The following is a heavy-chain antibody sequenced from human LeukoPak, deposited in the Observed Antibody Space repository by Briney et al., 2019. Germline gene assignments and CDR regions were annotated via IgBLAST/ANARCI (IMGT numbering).Heavy chain of an antibody. J-gene: IGHJ3*02. D-gene: IGHD2-2*01. CDR2: ISGSGGST. CDR1: GFTFSSYA. Sequence: QSGGSLRLSCAVSGFTFSSYAMSWVRQAPGKGLEWVSAISGSGGSTYYADSVKGRFTISRDNSKNTLYLQMNSLRAEDTAVYYCAKSGLYCSSTSCYGGAFDIWGQGTMVTVSS. V-gene: IGHV3-23*01. CDR3: AKSGLYCSSTSCYGGAFDI.